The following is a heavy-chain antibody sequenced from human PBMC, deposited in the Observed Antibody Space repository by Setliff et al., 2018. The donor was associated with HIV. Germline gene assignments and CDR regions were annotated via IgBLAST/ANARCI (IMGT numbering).Heavy chain of an antibody. CDR3: AREGSSSSWFDP. CDR2: ISSSSTI. D-gene: IGHD6-6*01. Sequence: GGSLRLSCAASGFTFSDYYMNWVRQAPGKGLEWVSSISSSSTIYNADSVKGRFTFSRDNAKNSLYLQMNSLGAEDTAVYYCAREGSSSSWFDPWGQGTLVTVS. V-gene: IGHV3-11*04. CDR1: GFTFSDYY. J-gene: IGHJ5*02.